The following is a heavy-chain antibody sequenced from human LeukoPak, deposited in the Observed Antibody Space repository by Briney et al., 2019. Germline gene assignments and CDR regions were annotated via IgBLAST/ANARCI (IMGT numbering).Heavy chain of an antibody. CDR2: IDYSGGST. J-gene: IGHJ4*02. D-gene: IGHD2-2*01. CDR1: GFTLSSYE. V-gene: IGHV3-23*01. CDR3: AKVIRGSSTSCPDY. Sequence: PGGSLRLSCTASGFTLSSYEMSWIRQAPGKGLEWVSSIDYSGGSTYYADSVKGRFTISRDNSKNTLYLQMNSLRAEDTAVYYCAKVIRGSSTSCPDYWGQGTLVTVSS.